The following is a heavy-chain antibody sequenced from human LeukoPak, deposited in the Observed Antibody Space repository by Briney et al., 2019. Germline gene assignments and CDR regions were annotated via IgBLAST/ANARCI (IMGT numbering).Heavy chain of an antibody. D-gene: IGHD4-17*01. CDR2: ISWNSDSL. Sequence: PGGSLRLSCAASGFTFDDYAMHWVRQAPGKGLEWVSGISWNSDSLGYADSVKGRFTISRDNAKNSLYLQMNSLRAEDTALYYCAKDTTSNDYEVYFQHWGQGTLVTVSS. J-gene: IGHJ1*01. V-gene: IGHV3-9*01. CDR3: AKDTTSNDYEVYFQH. CDR1: GFTFDDYA.